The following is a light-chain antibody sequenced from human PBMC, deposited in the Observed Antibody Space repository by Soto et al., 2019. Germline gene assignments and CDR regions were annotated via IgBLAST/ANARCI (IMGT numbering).Light chain of an antibody. CDR1: SSDVGGYGY. Sequence: QSVLTQPASVSGSPGQSITISCTGTSSDVGGYGYVSWYQQHPGKAPKLMIYEVSNRPSGVSNRFSGSKSGNTASLTISGLQAEDEADYYCSSYTSSSTLVVFGGGTKVTVL. J-gene: IGLJ2*01. CDR3: SSYTSSSTLVV. V-gene: IGLV2-14*01. CDR2: EVS.